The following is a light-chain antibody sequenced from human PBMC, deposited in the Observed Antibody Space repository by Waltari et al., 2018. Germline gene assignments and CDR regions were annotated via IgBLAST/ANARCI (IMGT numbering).Light chain of an antibody. Sequence: QSALTQPASVSGSPGQSITISCTGTSSDVGGYNYVSWYQQHPGKAPKLLIYDVSYRPSGVSGRFSGSKSGNTASLTISGLQAEDEADYYCSSYTSSITFVFGTGTKVTVL. CDR1: SSDVGGYNY. CDR2: DVS. CDR3: SSYTSSITFV. J-gene: IGLJ1*01. V-gene: IGLV2-14*03.